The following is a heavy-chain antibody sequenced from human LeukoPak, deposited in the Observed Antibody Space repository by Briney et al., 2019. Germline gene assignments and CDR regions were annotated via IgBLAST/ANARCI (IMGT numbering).Heavy chain of an antibody. D-gene: IGHD6-13*01. V-gene: IGHV3-7*01. Sequence: GGSRRLSCAASGFTFSSYWMSWVRQAPGKGLEWVANIKQDGSEKYYVDSVKGRFTISRDNAKNSLYLQMNSLRAEDTAVYYCARAEGSSSSGDNYFDYWGQGTLVTVSS. CDR3: ARAEGSSSSGDNYFDY. CDR1: GFTFSSYW. CDR2: IKQDGSEK. J-gene: IGHJ4*02.